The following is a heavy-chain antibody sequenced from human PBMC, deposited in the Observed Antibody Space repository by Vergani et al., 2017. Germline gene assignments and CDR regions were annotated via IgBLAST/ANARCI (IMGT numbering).Heavy chain of an antibody. D-gene: IGHD1-26*01. V-gene: IGHV3-21*04. CDR3: AKEDVGATPYTYFDY. Sequence: EVQLVESGGGLVKPGGSLRLSCAASGFTFSSYSMNWVRQAPGKGLEWVSSISSSSSYIYYADSVKGRFTISRDNAKNSLYLQMNSLRAEDTAVYYCAKEDVGATPYTYFDYWGQGTLVTVSS. J-gene: IGHJ4*02. CDR2: ISSSSSYI. CDR1: GFTFSSYS.